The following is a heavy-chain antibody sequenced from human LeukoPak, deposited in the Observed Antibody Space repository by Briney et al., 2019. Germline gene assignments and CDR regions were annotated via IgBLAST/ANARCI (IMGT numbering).Heavy chain of an antibody. Sequence: PSETLALTCTVSGGSISSGGYYWSWIRQPPGKGLEWIGYIYHSGSTYYNPSLKSRVTISVDRSKNQFPLKLSSVTAADTAVYYCASAEEDFWRLGLGYWGQGTLVTVSS. CDR1: GGSISSGGYY. CDR2: IYHSGST. J-gene: IGHJ4*02. CDR3: ASAEEDFWRLGLGY. D-gene: IGHD3-3*01. V-gene: IGHV4-30-2*01.